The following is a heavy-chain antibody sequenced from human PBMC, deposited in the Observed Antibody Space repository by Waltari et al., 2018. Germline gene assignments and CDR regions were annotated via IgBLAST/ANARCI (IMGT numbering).Heavy chain of an antibody. CDR2: ISSSTSTI. CDR3: ARDLYGDYAIDY. V-gene: IGHV3-48*01. D-gene: IGHD4-17*01. Sequence: EVQLVESGGGLVQPGGSLRLSCAASGSTFSSYSMHWVRPAPGKGLEWVSYISSSTSTIYYADSVKGRFTISRDNAKNSLSLQMNSLRAEDTAVYYCARDLYGDYAIDYWGQGTLVTVSS. J-gene: IGHJ4*02. CDR1: GSTFSSYS.